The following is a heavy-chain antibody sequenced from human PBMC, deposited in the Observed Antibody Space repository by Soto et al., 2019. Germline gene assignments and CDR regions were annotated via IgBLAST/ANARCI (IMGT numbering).Heavy chain of an antibody. D-gene: IGHD6-19*01. V-gene: IGHV3-49*03. CDR3: AKGSSGWYSN. CDR2: IRNLGYGGTA. CDR1: GFIFGENA. Sequence: GGSLRLSCAASGFIFGENAMSWFRQAPGKGLEWVGFIRNLGYGGTAEYAASVKGRFTISRDDPKSTVYLHMNSLKIEDTAVYYCAKGSSGWYSNWGQGALVTVSS. J-gene: IGHJ4*02.